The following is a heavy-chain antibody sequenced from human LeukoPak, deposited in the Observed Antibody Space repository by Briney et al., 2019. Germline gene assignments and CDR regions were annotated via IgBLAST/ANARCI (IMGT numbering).Heavy chain of an antibody. D-gene: IGHD5-24*01. CDR2: INPNSGGT. CDR1: GYTFTGYY. CDR3: ARGERDGYKPTLYYFDY. Sequence: ASVKVSCKASGYTFTGYYMHWVRQAPGQGLEWMGWINPNSGGTNYAQKFQGRVTMTRDTSISTAYMELSRLRSDDTAVHYCARGERDGYKPTLYYFDYWGQGTLVTVSS. V-gene: IGHV1-2*02. J-gene: IGHJ4*02.